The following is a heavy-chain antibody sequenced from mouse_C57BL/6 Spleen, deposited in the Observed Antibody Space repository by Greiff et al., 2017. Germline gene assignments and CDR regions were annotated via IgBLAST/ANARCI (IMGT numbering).Heavy chain of an antibody. J-gene: IGHJ3*01. D-gene: IGHD4-1*01. Sequence: EVMLVESGDGLVKPGGSLKLSCAASGFTFSSYAMSWVRQTPEKRLEWVAYISSGGDYIYYADTVKGRFTITRDNARNTLYLQMSSLKSEDTAMYYCTRGPNWVGDWGQGTLVTVSS. CDR3: TRGPNWVGD. V-gene: IGHV5-9-1*02. CDR1: GFTFSSYA. CDR2: ISSGGDYI.